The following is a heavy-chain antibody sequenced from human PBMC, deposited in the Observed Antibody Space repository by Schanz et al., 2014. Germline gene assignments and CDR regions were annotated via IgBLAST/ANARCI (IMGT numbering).Heavy chain of an antibody. CDR2: ISSSGSYI. CDR1: GFTLSSYA. V-gene: IGHV3-21*01. D-gene: IGHD3-10*01. J-gene: IGHJ1*01. Sequence: VQLLQFGGGVVQPGRSLRLSCAAYGFTLSSYAMHWVRQAPGKGLEWVSSISSSGSYIHYADSVKGRVTISRDNAKNSVSLQMRRLRVEDTAVYYCASGVHVSSLQKGLQFWGRGTLVIVSS. CDR3: ASGVHVSSLQKGLQF.